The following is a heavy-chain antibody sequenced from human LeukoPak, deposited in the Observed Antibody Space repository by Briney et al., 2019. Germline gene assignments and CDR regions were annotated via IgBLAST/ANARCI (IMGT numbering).Heavy chain of an antibody. D-gene: IGHD2-2*01. CDR2: IYTSGST. CDR1: GGSISSGSYY. CDR3: ARERGGDIVVVPAVIFDY. Sequence: SETLSLTCTVSGGSISSGSYYWSWIRQPAGKGLEWIGRIYTSGSTNYNPSLKSRVTISVDTSKNQFSLKLSSVTAADTAVYYCARERGGDIVVVPAVIFDYWGQGTLVTVSS. J-gene: IGHJ4*02. V-gene: IGHV4-61*02.